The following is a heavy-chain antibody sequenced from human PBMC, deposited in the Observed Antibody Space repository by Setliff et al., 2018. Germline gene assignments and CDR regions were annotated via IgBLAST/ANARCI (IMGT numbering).Heavy chain of an antibody. D-gene: IGHD1-1*01. CDR3: RQAVVGRDVFDI. J-gene: IGHJ3*02. Sequence: NPSETLSLTCNVYGESFDTYYWSWIRQPPGKGLEWFGEINQSGSGDYNPSLKGRVTISVDTSKKQFSLTLTSVTAADTALYYCRQAVVGRDVFDIWGQGAVVTVSS. V-gene: IGHV4-34*01. CDR2: INQSGSG. CDR1: GESFDTYY.